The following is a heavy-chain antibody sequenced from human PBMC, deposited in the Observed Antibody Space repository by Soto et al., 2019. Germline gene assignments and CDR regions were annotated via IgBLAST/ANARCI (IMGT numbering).Heavy chain of an antibody. CDR3: AKGWDSGYLTSDAFDS. Sequence: PGGSLRLSCAASGFTFDDYAMHWVRQAPGKGLEWVSGISWNSGSIGYADSVKGRFTISRDNAKNSLYLQMNSLRAEDTALYYCAKGWDSGYLTSDAFDSWGQGTMVTFSS. CDR1: GFTFDDYA. V-gene: IGHV3-9*01. CDR2: ISWNSGSI. D-gene: IGHD5-12*01. J-gene: IGHJ3*02.